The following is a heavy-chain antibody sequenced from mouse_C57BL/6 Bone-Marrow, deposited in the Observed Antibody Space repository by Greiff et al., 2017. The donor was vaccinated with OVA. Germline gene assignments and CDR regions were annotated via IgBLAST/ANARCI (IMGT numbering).Heavy chain of an antibody. V-gene: IGHV7-1*01. CDR3: ARDADWPMDY. D-gene: IGHD4-1*01. CDR1: GFTFSDFY. J-gene: IGHJ4*01. Sequence: EVNVVDSGGGLVQSGRSLRLSCATSGFTFSDFYMEWVRQAPGKGLEWIAASRNKANDYTTEYSASVKGRFIVSRDTSQSILYLQMNALRAEDTAIYYCARDADWPMDYWGQGTSVTVSS. CDR2: SRNKANDYTT.